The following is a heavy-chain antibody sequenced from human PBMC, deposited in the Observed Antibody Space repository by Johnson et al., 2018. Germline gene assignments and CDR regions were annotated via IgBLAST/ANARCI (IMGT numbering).Heavy chain of an antibody. D-gene: IGHD3-22*01. CDR2: IIPIFGTT. V-gene: IGHV1-69*01. Sequence: QLGESGAEVKKPGSSVKVSCSASGGTFSSYAISWVRQAPGQGLEWMGGIIPIFGTTNYAQKFQGRVTITADESTSTAYMELSSLRSEDTAVYYCARDTYYYDSSGYYIGCDAFDIWGQGTMVTVSS. CDR3: ARDTYYYDSSGYYIGCDAFDI. J-gene: IGHJ3*02. CDR1: GGTFSSYA.